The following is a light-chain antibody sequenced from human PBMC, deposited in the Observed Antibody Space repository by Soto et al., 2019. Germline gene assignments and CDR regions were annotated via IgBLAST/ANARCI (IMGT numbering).Light chain of an antibody. CDR3: QKYDSVPWS. V-gene: IGKV1-27*01. CDR1: QGIGYN. CDR2: TAS. J-gene: IGKJ1*01. Sequence: DIQMTQSPTSLSASVGDRVTITCRASQGIGYNLAWYQQKPGKVPKVLIYTASTLHSGVPSRFSGSGSGTEFTLTINRLQPEDVATYFCQKYDSVPWSFGQGTRLEI.